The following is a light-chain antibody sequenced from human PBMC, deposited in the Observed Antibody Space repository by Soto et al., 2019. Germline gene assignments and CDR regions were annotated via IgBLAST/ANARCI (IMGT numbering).Light chain of an antibody. CDR2: GAS. J-gene: IGKJ3*01. CDR3: QQYGRSPFT. Sequence: IGMTQSPATLFVSPGETATLSCRASQSVSSNYVAWFHQKPGQAPRLLIYGASSRATGVPDRFSASGSGTDFSLTISRLEPEDFAVYYCQQYGRSPFTFGPGAKV. CDR1: QSVSSNY. V-gene: IGKV3-20*01.